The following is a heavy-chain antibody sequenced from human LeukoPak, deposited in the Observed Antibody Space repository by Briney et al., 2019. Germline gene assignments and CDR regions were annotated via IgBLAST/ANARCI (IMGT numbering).Heavy chain of an antibody. V-gene: IGHV1-2*02. D-gene: IGHD4-17*01. J-gene: IGHJ3*02. Sequence: ASVKVSCKASGYTFTGYYMHWVRQAPGQGLEWMGWINPNSGGTNYAQKFQGRVTMTRDTSISTAYMELSRLRSDDTAVYYCARDYDYGDYTNNDAFDIWGQGTMVTVSS. CDR3: ARDYDYGDYTNNDAFDI. CDR2: INPNSGGT. CDR1: GYTFTGYY.